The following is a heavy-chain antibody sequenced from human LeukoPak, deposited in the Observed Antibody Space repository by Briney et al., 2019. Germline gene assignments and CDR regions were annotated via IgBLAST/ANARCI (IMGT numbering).Heavy chain of an antibody. D-gene: IGHD1-26*01. CDR1: GGSISSSSYY. Sequence: AETLSLTCTVSGGSISSSSYYWGWIRQPPGKGLEWIGSIYYGGSPYYNPSLESRVTISVDTSKNQFSLNLGSVTAADTAVYYCARHSGGTYYTPLNNWGQGTLVTVSS. CDR2: IYYGGSP. V-gene: IGHV4-39*01. J-gene: IGHJ4*02. CDR3: ARHSGGTYYTPLNN.